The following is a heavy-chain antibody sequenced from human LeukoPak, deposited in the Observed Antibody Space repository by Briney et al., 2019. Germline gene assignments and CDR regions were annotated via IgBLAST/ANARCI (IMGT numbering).Heavy chain of an antibody. CDR1: GFAFSSQA. CDR3: AKDARRSDGWCFFDH. V-gene: IGHV3-23*01. Sequence: QPWGSLRLSCAASGFAFSSQAMGWVRQAPGKGLEWVSVISDSGDITYYADSVRGRLTISRDNSKNTLYLQMISLRDDDTAVYYCAKDARRSDGWCFFDHWGQGALVTAS. CDR2: ISDSGDIT. D-gene: IGHD6-19*01. J-gene: IGHJ5*02.